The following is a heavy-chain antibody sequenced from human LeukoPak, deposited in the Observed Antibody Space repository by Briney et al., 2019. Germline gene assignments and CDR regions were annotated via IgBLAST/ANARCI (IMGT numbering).Heavy chain of an antibody. J-gene: IGHJ4*02. CDR1: GGSISSYY. CDR2: INHSGST. D-gene: IGHD3-22*01. V-gene: IGHV4-34*01. Sequence: SETLSLTCTVSGGSISSYYWSWIRQPPGKGLEWIGEINHSGSTNYNPSLKSRVTISVDTSKNQFSLKLSSVTAADTAVYYCARFVYSSGYDYWGQGTLVTVSS. CDR3: ARFVYSSGYDY.